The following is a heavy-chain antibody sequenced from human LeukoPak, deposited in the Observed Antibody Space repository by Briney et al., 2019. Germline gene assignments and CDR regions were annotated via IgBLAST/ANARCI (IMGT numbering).Heavy chain of an antibody. J-gene: IGHJ4*02. D-gene: IGHD3-10*01. CDR3: ATNYGSGSYSGFRFDY. V-gene: IGHV3-7*01. Sequence: PGGSLRLSCAASGFTFSSYEMNWVRQAPGKGLEWVANIKQDGSEIYFVDSVKGRLTISRDSAKNSLYRQMNSLRAEDTAVYYCATNYGSGSYSGFRFDYWGQGTLVTVSS. CDR1: GFTFSSYE. CDR2: IKQDGSEI.